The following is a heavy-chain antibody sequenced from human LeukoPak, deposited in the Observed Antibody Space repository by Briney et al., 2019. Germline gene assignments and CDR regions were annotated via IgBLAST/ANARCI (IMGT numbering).Heavy chain of an antibody. CDR2: ISSSGFNI. Sequence: GGSLRLSCAVSGFTFSSYEMNWVRQAPGKGLEWVSYISSSGFNIYYADSVKGRFTISRDNAKNSLYLQMNSLRAEDTAVYYCARVGYSGYDYVDHYYYYMDVWGKGTMVTVSS. D-gene: IGHD5-12*01. CDR3: ARVGYSGYDYVDHYYYYMDV. CDR1: GFTFSSYE. V-gene: IGHV3-48*03. J-gene: IGHJ6*03.